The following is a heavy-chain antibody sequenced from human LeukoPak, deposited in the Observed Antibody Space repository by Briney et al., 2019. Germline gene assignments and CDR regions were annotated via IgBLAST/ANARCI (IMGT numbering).Heavy chain of an antibody. D-gene: IGHD6-6*01. V-gene: IGHV3-21*01. CDR1: GFTFSSYS. J-gene: IGHJ4*02. CDR3: ATPSIAASDFDY. CDR2: ISSSSSYI. Sequence: PGGSLRLSCAASGFTFSSYSMNWVRQAPGKGLEWVSSISSSSSYIYYADSVKGRFTISRDNAKNSLYLQMNSLRAEDTAVYYCATPSIAASDFDYWGQGTLVTVSS.